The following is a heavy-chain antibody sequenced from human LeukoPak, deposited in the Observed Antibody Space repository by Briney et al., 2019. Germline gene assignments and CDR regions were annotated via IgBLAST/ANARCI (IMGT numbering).Heavy chain of an antibody. V-gene: IGHV1-18*01. CDR1: GYTFTSYG. CDR3: ARDGTVGGTNTWFDT. CDR2: ISAYNGNI. J-gene: IGHJ5*02. D-gene: IGHD6-19*01. Sequence: ASVKVSCKASGYTFTSYGISWVRQAPGQGLEWMGWISAYNGNINYPQKLQGRVTMTTDTSTSTAYMELRSLRAEDTAVYDCARDGTVGGTNTWFDTWGQGTLVTVSS.